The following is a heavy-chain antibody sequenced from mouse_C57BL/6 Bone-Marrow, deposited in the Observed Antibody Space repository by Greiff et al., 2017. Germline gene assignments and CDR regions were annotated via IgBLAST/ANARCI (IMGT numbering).Heavy chain of an antibody. CDR2: IYPGDGDT. J-gene: IGHJ3*01. CDR1: GYAFSSYW. D-gene: IGHD2-4*01. V-gene: IGHV1-80*01. Sequence: QVQLQQSGAELVKPGASVKISCKASGYAFSSYWMNWVKQRPGKGLEWIGQIYPGDGDTNYNGKFKGKAILTADKSSSTAYMQLSSLTSEDSAVYFCARSEDYDKKAWFAYWGQGTLVTVSA. CDR3: ARSEDYDKKAWFAY.